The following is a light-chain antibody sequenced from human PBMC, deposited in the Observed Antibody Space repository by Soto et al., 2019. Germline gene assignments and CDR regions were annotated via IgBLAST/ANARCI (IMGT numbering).Light chain of an antibody. J-gene: IGLJ3*02. CDR1: SGHSSYA. CDR2: LNSDGSH. CDR3: QTWGTGSRGV. V-gene: IGLV4-69*01. Sequence: QLVLTQSPSASASLGASVKLTCTLSSGHSSYAIAWHQQQPEKGPRYLMKLNSDGSHSKGDGIPARFSGSSSGAERYLTISSLQSEDEADYYCQTWGTGSRGVFGGGTKLTVL.